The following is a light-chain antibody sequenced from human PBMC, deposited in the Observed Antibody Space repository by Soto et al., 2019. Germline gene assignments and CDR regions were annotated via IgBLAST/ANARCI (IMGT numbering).Light chain of an antibody. CDR1: GSNVGRNT. Sequence: QLVLTQPPSASGTPGQRVIISCSGSGSNVGRNTVSWYQQLPGTAPKLLIYSDNQRPSGVPDRLSASKSGTSASLAISGLQSEDEADYYCAVWDDSLNGRVFGGGTKLTVL. CDR3: AVWDDSLNGRV. J-gene: IGLJ3*02. V-gene: IGLV1-44*01. CDR2: SDN.